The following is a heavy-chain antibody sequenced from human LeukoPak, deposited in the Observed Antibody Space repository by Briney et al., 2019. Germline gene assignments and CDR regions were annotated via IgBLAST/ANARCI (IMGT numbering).Heavy chain of an antibody. CDR2: ISSTSTFI. CDR3: ARDYFDSSDYPKTYYYYYMDV. V-gene: IGHV3-21*01. Sequence: GGSLRLSCAASGFTFSRYSMNWVRQAPGKGLEWVASISSTSTFIYSADSVKGRFTISRDTAKNSLFLQMNSLRAEDTAIYYCARDYFDSSDYPKTYYYYYMDVWGKGTTVTVSS. CDR1: GFTFSRYS. D-gene: IGHD3-22*01. J-gene: IGHJ6*03.